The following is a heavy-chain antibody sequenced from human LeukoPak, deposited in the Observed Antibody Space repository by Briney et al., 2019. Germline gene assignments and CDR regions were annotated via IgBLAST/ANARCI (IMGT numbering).Heavy chain of an antibody. CDR2: TYYRSKWYN. Sequence: SQTLSLTCAISGDSVSSNTAAWNWIRQSPSGGLEWLGRTYYRSKWYNDYAVSVKSRLTINPDTSKNQFYLQLNSVTPEDTAVYFCARDGWPAFDYWGQGTLVTVSS. CDR1: GDSVSSNTAA. J-gene: IGHJ4*02. V-gene: IGHV6-1*01. CDR3: ARDGWPAFDY. D-gene: IGHD2-15*01.